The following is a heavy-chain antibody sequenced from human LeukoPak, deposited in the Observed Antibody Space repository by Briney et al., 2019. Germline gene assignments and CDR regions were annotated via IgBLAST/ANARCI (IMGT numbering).Heavy chain of an antibody. D-gene: IGHD2-21*02. V-gene: IGHV4-30-4*01. CDR1: GGSISSGDYY. J-gene: IGHJ3*02. CDR3: ARDRNCGGDCYSGYAFDT. Sequence: SQTLSLTCTVSGGSISSGDYYWSWIRQPPGKGLEWIGYIYYSGSTYYNPSLKSRVTISVDTSKNQFSLKLSSVTAADTAVYYCARDRNCGGDCYSGYAFDTWGRGTMVTVSS. CDR2: IYYSGST.